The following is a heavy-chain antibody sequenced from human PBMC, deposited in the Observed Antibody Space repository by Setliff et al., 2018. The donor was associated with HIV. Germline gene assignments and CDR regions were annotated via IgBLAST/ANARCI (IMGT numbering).Heavy chain of an antibody. CDR2: ISSRGSTI. Sequence: GGSLRLSCAASGFTVSSNYMSWVRQAPGKGLEWVSYISSRGSTIYYADSVKGRFTISRDNAKNSLYLQMNTLRAEDTAVYFCARSPYGDYGLDYWGQGTLVTVSS. CDR3: ARSPYGDYGLDY. D-gene: IGHD4-17*01. V-gene: IGHV3-11*04. J-gene: IGHJ4*02. CDR1: GFTVSSNY.